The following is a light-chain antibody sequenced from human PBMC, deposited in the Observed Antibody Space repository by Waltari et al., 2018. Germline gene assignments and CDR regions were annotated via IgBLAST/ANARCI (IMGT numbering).Light chain of an antibody. CDR1: RRVSTN. CDR3: QQYNNWLTWT. CDR2: GAS. Sequence: EGVMTQSPASLSVSLGERVTLSCRASRRVSTNLALYHQRPGQAPRLLLYGASTRATGIPVRFSGSGSGTEFTLTISSLQSEDLGTYYCQQYNNWLTWTFGPGTKVEI. J-gene: IGKJ1*01. V-gene: IGKV3-15*01.